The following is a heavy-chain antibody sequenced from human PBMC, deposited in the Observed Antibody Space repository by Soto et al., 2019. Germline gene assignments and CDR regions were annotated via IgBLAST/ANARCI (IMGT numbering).Heavy chain of an antibody. D-gene: IGHD3-22*01. V-gene: IGHV3-49*03. CDR3: TRDPENYYDSSGYYYDYYGMDV. CDR2: IRSKAYGGTT. CDR1: GFTFGDYA. J-gene: IGHJ6*02. Sequence: PGGSLRLSCTASGFTFGDYAMSWFRQAPGKGLEWVGFIRSKAYGGTTEYAASVKGRFTISRDDSKSIAYLQMNSLKTEDTAVYYCTRDPENYYDSSGYYYDYYGMDVWGQGTTVTVSS.